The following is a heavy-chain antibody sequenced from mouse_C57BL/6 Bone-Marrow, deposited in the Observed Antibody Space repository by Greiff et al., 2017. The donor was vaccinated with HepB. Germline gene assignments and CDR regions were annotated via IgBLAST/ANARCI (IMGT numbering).Heavy chain of an antibody. CDR3: ARHEKPGYYYGSSSFAY. CDR1: GYTFTEYT. V-gene: IGHV1-62-2*01. Sequence: QVQLQQSGAELVKPGASVKLSCKASGYTFTEYTIHWVKQRSGQGLEWIGWFYPGSGSIKYNEKFKDKATLTADKSSSTVYMELSRLTSEDSAVYFCARHEKPGYYYGSSSFAYWGQGTLVTVSA. CDR2: FYPGSGSI. D-gene: IGHD1-1*01. J-gene: IGHJ3*01.